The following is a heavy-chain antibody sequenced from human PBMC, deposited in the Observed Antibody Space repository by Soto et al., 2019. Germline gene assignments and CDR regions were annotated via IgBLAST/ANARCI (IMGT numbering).Heavy chain of an antibody. Sequence: EVQLVESGGGLVKPGGSLRLSCAASGFTFTTYSMNWVRQAPGKGLEWVSSISASSSHIYYAGSVTGRFTISRDNAENSLYLQMNRLRVEDTAVYYCARDVYGDYAHDYWGQGTLVTVSS. CDR1: GFTFTTYS. J-gene: IGHJ4*02. V-gene: IGHV3-21*01. CDR3: ARDVYGDYAHDY. CDR2: ISASSSHI. D-gene: IGHD4-17*01.